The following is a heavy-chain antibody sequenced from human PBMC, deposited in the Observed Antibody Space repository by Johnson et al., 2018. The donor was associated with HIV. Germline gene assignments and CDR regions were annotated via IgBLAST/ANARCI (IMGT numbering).Heavy chain of an antibody. CDR2: IKKDGSDK. D-gene: IGHD3-22*01. J-gene: IGHJ3*01. CDR3: ARVHCSGYYDACDV. Sequence: VQLVESGGGLVQPGGSLRLSCVASGFTFSSYWMSWVRQAPGKGLEWVANIKKDGSDKYYVDSVKGRFTISRDNAKSSLYVQMNSLRAEDTAVYYCARVHCSGYYDACDVWGQGTMVTVSS. CDR1: GFTFSSYW. V-gene: IGHV3-7*05.